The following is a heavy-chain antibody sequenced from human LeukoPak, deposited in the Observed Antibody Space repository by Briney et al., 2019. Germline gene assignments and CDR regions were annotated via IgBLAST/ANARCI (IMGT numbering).Heavy chain of an antibody. D-gene: IGHD3-3*01. J-gene: IGHJ4*02. Sequence: PGESLRLSCAASGFTFSSYWRGWVRQAPGKGLGWVANIKQEGREKYYVDSVKGRFTISRDNAKNSLYLQMNSLRAEETAVYYCARVGGRMDFWSGYYFDYWGQGTLVTVSS. CDR1: GFTFSSYW. CDR3: ARVGGRMDFWSGYYFDY. CDR2: IKQEGREK. V-gene: IGHV3-7*01.